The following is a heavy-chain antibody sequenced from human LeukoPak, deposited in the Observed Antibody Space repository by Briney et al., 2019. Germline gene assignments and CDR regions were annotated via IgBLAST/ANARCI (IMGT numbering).Heavy chain of an antibody. J-gene: IGHJ6*02. Sequence: SETLSLTCTVSGGSISSYYWSWIRQPPGKGLEWIGYIYYSGSTNYNPSLKSRVTISVDTSKNQFSLKLSSVTAADTAVYYCARSRDGYNWLSYYYYGMDVWGQGTTVTVSS. V-gene: IGHV4-59*01. CDR1: GGSISSYY. D-gene: IGHD5-24*01. CDR2: IYYSGST. CDR3: ARSRDGYNWLSYYYYGMDV.